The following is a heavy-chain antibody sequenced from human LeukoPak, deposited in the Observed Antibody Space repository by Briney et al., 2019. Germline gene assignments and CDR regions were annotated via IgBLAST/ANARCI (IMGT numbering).Heavy chain of an antibody. D-gene: IGHD3-3*01. J-gene: IGHJ4*02. Sequence: SYTLSLTCAVDGGSFSGYYWSWIRQPPGKGLEWIGYIYYSGSTNYSPSLKSRVTISVDTSKNQFSLKLSSVTAADTAVYYCARLGDFWSGSLDYWGQGTLVTVSS. V-gene: IGHV4-59*08. CDR1: GGSFSGYY. CDR3: ARLGDFWSGSLDY. CDR2: IYYSGST.